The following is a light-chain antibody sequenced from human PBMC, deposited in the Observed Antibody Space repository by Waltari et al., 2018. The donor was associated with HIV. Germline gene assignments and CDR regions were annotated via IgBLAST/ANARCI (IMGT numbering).Light chain of an antibody. V-gene: IGLV1-47*01. CDR3: AVWDDSLGGAV. J-gene: IGLJ2*01. CDR1: GSNIGTYS. Sequence: QSVVTQPPSASGTPGQRVTISCSGSGSNIGTYSVNWCQHFPGTAPKLLIYMNDQRHSGVPGGFSVSQSGTSASLAISGLQYDDEADYDCAVWDDSLGGAVFGGGTKLTVL. CDR2: MND.